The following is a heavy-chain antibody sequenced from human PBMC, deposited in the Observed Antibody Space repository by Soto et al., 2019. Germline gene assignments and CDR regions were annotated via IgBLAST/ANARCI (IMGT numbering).Heavy chain of an antibody. CDR2: IIPISGTA. CDR3: VLRGYSYGSDY. D-gene: IGHD5-18*01. V-gene: IGHV1-69*13. CDR1: GGTFSSYA. Sequence: SVKVSCKASGGTFSSYAISWVRQAPGQGLEWMGGIIPISGTANYAQKFQGRVTITADESTSTAYMELSSLRSEDTAVYYCVLRGYSYGSDYWGQGTLVTVSS. J-gene: IGHJ4*02.